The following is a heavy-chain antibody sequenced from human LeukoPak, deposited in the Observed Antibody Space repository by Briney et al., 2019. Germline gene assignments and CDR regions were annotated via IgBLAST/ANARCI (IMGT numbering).Heavy chain of an antibody. CDR2: IKLDGSEK. Sequence: RPGGSLRLSCAASGLSFSSYWMSWVRQAPGKGLEWVANIKLDGSEKYYVDSVKGRFTISRDNGKKSLYLQLNSLRAEDTAVYYCARDRGRRDFDYWGQGTLVTVSS. J-gene: IGHJ4*02. D-gene: IGHD3-16*01. V-gene: IGHV3-7*01. CDR1: GLSFSSYW. CDR3: ARDRGRRDFDY.